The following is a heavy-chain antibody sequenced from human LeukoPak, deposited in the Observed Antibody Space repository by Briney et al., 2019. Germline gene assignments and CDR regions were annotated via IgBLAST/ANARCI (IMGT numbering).Heavy chain of an antibody. J-gene: IGHJ4*02. V-gene: IGHV3-23*01. Sequence: GGTLRLSCAASGFTFSSYGMSWVRQAPGKGLEWVSAISGSGGSTYYADSVKGRFTISRDNSKNTLYLQMNSLRAEDTAVYYCAKDRIQLWLVGYFDYWGQGTLVTVSS. CDR1: GFTFSSYG. D-gene: IGHD5-18*01. CDR3: AKDRIQLWLVGYFDY. CDR2: ISGSGGST.